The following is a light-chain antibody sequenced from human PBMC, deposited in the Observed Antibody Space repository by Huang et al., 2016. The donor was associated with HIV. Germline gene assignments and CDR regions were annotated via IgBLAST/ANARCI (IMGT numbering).Light chain of an antibody. V-gene: IGKV4-1*01. Sequence: DILLTQSPDSLAVSLGERATLTCRSSRSFLFASNSKNFLAWYQQKPGQSPKLLMYMASVRESGVPERVTGSGSGTEFTLTIASLQAEDVAVYYCQQFYNMPYTFGRGTRLEI. CDR2: MAS. CDR1: RSFLFASNSKNF. CDR3: QQFYNMPYT. J-gene: IGKJ2*01.